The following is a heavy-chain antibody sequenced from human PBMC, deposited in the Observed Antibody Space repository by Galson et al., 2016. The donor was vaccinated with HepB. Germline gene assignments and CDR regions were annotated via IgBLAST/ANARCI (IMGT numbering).Heavy chain of an antibody. CDR1: GGSITRSNDF. J-gene: IGHJ4*01. Sequence: TLSLTCTVSGGSITRSNDFWSWIRKRPGKGLEWIGYINFSGSTNYNPVLKSLVTISLDTSKNQFSLKLTSVTTADSAMYYCAGGTYSHGSLDYWGLGTLVTVSS. CDR3: AGGTYSHGSLDY. V-gene: IGHV4-30-4*01. D-gene: IGHD5-18*01. CDR2: INFSGST.